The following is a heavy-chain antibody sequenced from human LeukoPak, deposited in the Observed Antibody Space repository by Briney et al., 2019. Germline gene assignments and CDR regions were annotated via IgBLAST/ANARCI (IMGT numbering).Heavy chain of an antibody. D-gene: IGHD5-12*01. V-gene: IGHV3-23*01. Sequence: GGSLRLSCAASGFTFSSYGMSWVRQAPGKGLEWVSAISGSGGSTYYADSVKGRFTISRDNSKNTLYLQMNSLRAEDTAVYYCAREGSGYDYVPYYYYYYMDVWGKGTTVTVSS. CDR3: AREGSGYDYVPYYYYYYMDV. J-gene: IGHJ6*03. CDR2: ISGSGGST. CDR1: GFTFSSYG.